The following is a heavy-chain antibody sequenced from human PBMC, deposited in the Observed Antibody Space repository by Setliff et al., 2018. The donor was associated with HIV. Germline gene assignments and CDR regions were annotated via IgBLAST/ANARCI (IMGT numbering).Heavy chain of an antibody. J-gene: IGHJ4*02. V-gene: IGHV3-7*01. CDR2: INQDGSEK. CDR3: WSGYTSGR. CDR1: GFTFTSYW. D-gene: IGHD6-19*01. Sequence: SLRLSCAASGFTFTSYWMIWVRQAPGKGLEWVANINQDGSEKNYVDSVKGRFTISRDNAKNSLYLQMDSLRVEDTSVYYCWSGYTSGRWGQGTLVTVSS.